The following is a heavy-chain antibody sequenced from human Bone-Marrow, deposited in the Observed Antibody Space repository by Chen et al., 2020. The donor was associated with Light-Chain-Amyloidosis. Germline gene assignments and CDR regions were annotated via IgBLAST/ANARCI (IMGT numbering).Heavy chain of an antibody. CDR1: GFTFNDYW. CDR2: IKSDGSAT. D-gene: IGHD2-2*01. Sequence: EVPLVESGGGLVKPGGSLRLSCAASGFTFNDYWMHWVRQVPGKGLVWVARIKSDGSATNYADSVKGRFTVSRDNAKNTLYLQMKSLRAEDTAVYYCTRGDCTSTSCFLDFWGQGTLVTVSS. CDR3: TRGDCTSTSCFLDF. J-gene: IGHJ4*02. V-gene: IGHV3-74*01.